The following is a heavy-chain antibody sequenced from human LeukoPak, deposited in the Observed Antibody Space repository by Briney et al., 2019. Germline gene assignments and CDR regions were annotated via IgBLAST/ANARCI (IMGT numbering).Heavy chain of an antibody. CDR1: GFTFSSYA. V-gene: IGHV3-23*01. J-gene: IGHJ4*02. CDR3: AKGDVLLWFGELPEDY. Sequence: GGSLRFSCAASGFTFSSYAMSWVRQAPGKGLEWVSAISGSGGSTYYADSVKGRFTISRDNSKNTLYLQMHSLRAEDTAVYYCAKGDVLLWFGELPEDYWGQGTLVTVSS. D-gene: IGHD3-10*01. CDR2: ISGSGGST.